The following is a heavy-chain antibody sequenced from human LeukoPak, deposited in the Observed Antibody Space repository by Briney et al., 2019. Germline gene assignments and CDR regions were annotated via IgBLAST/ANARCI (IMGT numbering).Heavy chain of an antibody. CDR1: GFTFSSYG. Sequence: PGGSLRLSCAASGFTFSSYGMHWVRQAPGKGLEWVAVISYDGSNKYYADSVKGRFTISRDNSKNTLYLQMNSLRAEDTAVYYCAKDDYGDYTLAYRGQGTLVTVSS. D-gene: IGHD4-17*01. CDR3: AKDDYGDYTLAY. CDR2: ISYDGSNK. V-gene: IGHV3-30*18. J-gene: IGHJ4*02.